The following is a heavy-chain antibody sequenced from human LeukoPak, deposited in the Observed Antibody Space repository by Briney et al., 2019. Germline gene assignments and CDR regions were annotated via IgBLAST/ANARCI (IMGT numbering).Heavy chain of an antibody. CDR1: GGSISSSSYY. D-gene: IGHD3-10*01. Sequence: PSETLSLTCTVSGGSISSSSYYWGWIRQPPGKGLERIGSIYYSGSTYYNPSLKSRVTISVDTSKNQFSLKLSSVTAADTAVYYCARESSGLGFDPWGQGTLVTVSP. CDR3: ARESSGLGFDP. CDR2: IYYSGST. J-gene: IGHJ5*02. V-gene: IGHV4-39*07.